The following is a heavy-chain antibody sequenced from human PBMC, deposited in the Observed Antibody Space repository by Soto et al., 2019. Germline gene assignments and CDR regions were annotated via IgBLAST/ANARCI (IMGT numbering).Heavy chain of an antibody. V-gene: IGHV1-69*08. Sequence: QVQLVQSGAEVKKPGSSVKVSCKASGGTFSSYTISWVRQAPGQGLEWMGRIFPFLGAANYAQKFQGRVTITADKSTSTAYMELSSLRSEDTAVYFCARTNSNSSGWYHFGYWGQGTLVTVSS. D-gene: IGHD6-19*01. CDR3: ARTNSNSSGWYHFGY. CDR2: IFPFLGAA. CDR1: GGTFSSYT. J-gene: IGHJ4*02.